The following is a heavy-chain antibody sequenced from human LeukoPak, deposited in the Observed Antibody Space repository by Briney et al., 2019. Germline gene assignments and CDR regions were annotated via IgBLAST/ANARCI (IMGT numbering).Heavy chain of an antibody. J-gene: IGHJ4*02. CDR1: GFSFSSYG. D-gene: IGHD6-19*01. CDR3: AREGVAVAGHFDY. Sequence: GRSLRLSCGASGFSFSSYGMHWVRQAPGKGLEWVAVISFDGGNKYYADPVKGRFTISRDNSKNTLYLQMNSLRAEDTAVYYCAREGVAVAGHFDYWGQGTLVTVSS. V-gene: IGHV3-30*03. CDR2: ISFDGGNK.